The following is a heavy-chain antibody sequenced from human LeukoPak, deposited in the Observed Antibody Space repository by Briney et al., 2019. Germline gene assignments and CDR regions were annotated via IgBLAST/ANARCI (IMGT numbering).Heavy chain of an antibody. Sequence: GGSLRLSCAASGFTFSSYSMNWVRQAPGKGLGWVSYISSSSRTIYYADSVKGRFTISRDNAKNSLYLQMNSLRAEDTAVYYCARDLFTHWGQGTLVTVSS. CDR1: GFTFSSYS. V-gene: IGHV3-48*04. CDR2: ISSSSRTI. CDR3: ARDLFTH. J-gene: IGHJ4*02.